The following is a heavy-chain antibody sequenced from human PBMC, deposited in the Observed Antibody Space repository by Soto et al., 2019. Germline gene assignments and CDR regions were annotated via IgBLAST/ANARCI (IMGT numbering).Heavy chain of an antibody. CDR2: IIPILGVA. CDR1: GGTFSSYT. J-gene: IGHJ3*02. Sequence: SVKVSCKASGGTFSSYTISWVRQAPGQGLEWMGRIIPILGVANYAQKFQGRVTITADKSTSTAYTELSSLRSEDTAVYYCARGGYCSGGSCLDAFDSWGQGTMVTVSS. CDR3: ARGGYCSGGSCLDAFDS. V-gene: IGHV1-69*02. D-gene: IGHD2-15*01.